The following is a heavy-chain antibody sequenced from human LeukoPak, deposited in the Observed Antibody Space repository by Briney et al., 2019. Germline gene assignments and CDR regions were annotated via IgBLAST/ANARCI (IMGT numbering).Heavy chain of an antibody. CDR1: GGSISSYY. Sequence: SETLSLTCTVSGGSISSYYWSWIRQPPGKGLEWIGYICYSGSTNYNPSLKSRVTISVDTSKNQFSLKLSSVTAADTAVYYCARTNFSMVRGGTGWFDPCGQGTLVTVSS. J-gene: IGHJ5*02. CDR3: ARTNFSMVRGGTGWFDP. D-gene: IGHD3-10*01. V-gene: IGHV4-59*01. CDR2: ICYSGST.